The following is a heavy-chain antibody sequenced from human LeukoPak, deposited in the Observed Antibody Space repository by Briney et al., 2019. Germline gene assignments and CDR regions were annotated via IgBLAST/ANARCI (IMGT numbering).Heavy chain of an antibody. V-gene: IGHV3-21*01. D-gene: IGHD2-2*01. CDR3: AREDDIVAVPYYMDV. Sequence: GGSLRLSCAASGFTFSSYSMNWVRQAPGKGLEWVSSISSSSSYIYYADSVKGRFTISRDNAKNSLYLQMNSLRAEDTAVYYCAREDDIVAVPYYMDVWGKGTTVTVSS. CDR1: GFTFSSYS. CDR2: ISSSSSYI. J-gene: IGHJ6*03.